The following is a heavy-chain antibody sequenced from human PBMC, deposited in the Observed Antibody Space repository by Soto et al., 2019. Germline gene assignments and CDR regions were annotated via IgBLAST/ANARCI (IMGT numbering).Heavy chain of an antibody. CDR1: GGTFSSYA. J-gene: IGHJ6*02. Sequence: QVQLVQSGAEVKKPGSSVKVSCKASGGTFSSYAISWVRQAPGPGLERMGGIIPIFGTANYAQKFQGRVKITEDESTSTAYMELSSLRSEDTAVYYCARRTGTTPYVDGMDVWGQGTTVTVSS. D-gene: IGHD1-7*01. V-gene: IGHV1-69*01. CDR2: IIPIFGTA. CDR3: ARRTGTTPYVDGMDV.